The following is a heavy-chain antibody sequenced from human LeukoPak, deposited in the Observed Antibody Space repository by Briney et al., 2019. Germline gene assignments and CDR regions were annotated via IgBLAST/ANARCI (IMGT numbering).Heavy chain of an antibody. CDR2: MNPNSGNT. CDR1: GYTFTSYD. V-gene: IGHV1-8*03. Sequence: GASVKVSCKASGYTFTSYDINWVRQATGQGLEWMGWMNPNSGNTGYAQKFQGRVTITRNTSISTAYMELSSLRSDDTAVYYYARDLLWFGEDGFDYWGQGTLVTVSS. D-gene: IGHD3-10*01. J-gene: IGHJ4*02. CDR3: ARDLLWFGEDGFDY.